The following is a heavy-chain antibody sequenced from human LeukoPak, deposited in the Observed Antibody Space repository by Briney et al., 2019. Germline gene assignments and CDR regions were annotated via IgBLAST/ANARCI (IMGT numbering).Heavy chain of an antibody. CDR2: IYTSGST. J-gene: IGHJ4*02. Sequence: PSETLSLTCTVSGGSISGGSYYWSWIRQPAGKGLEWIGRIYTSGSTDYNPSLKSRVTISVDTSKNQFSLKLSSVTAADTAVYYCARSQYSGSYYSVGYWGQGTLVTVSS. D-gene: IGHD1-26*01. CDR1: GGSISGGSYY. V-gene: IGHV4-61*02. CDR3: ARSQYSGSYYSVGY.